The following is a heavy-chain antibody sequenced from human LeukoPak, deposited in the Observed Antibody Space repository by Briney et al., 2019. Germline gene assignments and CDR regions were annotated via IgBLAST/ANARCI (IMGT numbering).Heavy chain of an antibody. CDR3: ARGPMGYSGYDGLFDY. D-gene: IGHD5-12*01. CDR1: GFTVSVNY. Sequence: GGSLRLSCAAFGFTVSVNYMSWVRQAPGKGLECVSVIYSGGNTYYADSVKGRFTISRDNAKNSLYLQMNSLRAEDTAVYYCARGPMGYSGYDGLFDYWGQGTLVTVSS. V-gene: IGHV3-66*01. J-gene: IGHJ4*02. CDR2: IYSGGNT.